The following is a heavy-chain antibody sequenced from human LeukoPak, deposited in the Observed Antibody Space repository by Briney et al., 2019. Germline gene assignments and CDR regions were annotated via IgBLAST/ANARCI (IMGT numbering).Heavy chain of an antibody. Sequence: SETLSLTCTVSGGSISSSSYYWGWIRQPPGKGLEWIGSIYYSGSTNYNPSLKSRVTISVDTSKYQFSLKLSSVTAADTAVYYCARGKRDSGSYLRLYYFDYWGQGTLVTVSS. D-gene: IGHD1-26*01. CDR1: GGSISSSSYY. CDR2: IYYSGST. V-gene: IGHV4-39*07. J-gene: IGHJ4*02. CDR3: ARGKRDSGSYLRLYYFDY.